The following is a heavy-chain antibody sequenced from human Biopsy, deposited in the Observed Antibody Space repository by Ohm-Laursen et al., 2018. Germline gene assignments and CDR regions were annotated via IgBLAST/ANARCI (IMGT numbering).Heavy chain of an antibody. CDR1: GGSFSGFY. Sequence: GTPSLTCAVYGGSFSGFYWGWVRPPPGKGLEGIGGINHGGSTHYNSSLKSRVTISKDTSKNQFSLQVNSVTAADTAVYYCARTPRDSFWSGSYKRGLWFDPWGQGTLVIVSS. CDR2: INHGGST. D-gene: IGHD3-3*01. J-gene: IGHJ5*02. CDR3: ARTPRDSFWSGSYKRGLWFDP. V-gene: IGHV4-34*01.